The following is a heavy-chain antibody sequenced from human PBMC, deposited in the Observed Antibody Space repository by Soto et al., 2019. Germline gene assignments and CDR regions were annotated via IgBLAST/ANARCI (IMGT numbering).Heavy chain of an antibody. CDR2: IIPIFGTA. V-gene: IGHV1-69*05. J-gene: IGHJ6*02. CDR1: GGTFSSYA. CDR3: ARDSTRTSSSGWQKWYYYGMDV. Sequence: SVKVSCKASGGTFSSYAISWVRQAPGQGLEWMGGIIPIFGTANYAQKFQGRVTMTRDASTSTVYMELSSLRSEDTAVYYCARDSTRTSSSGWQKWYYYGMDVWGQGXTVTVYS. D-gene: IGHD6-19*01.